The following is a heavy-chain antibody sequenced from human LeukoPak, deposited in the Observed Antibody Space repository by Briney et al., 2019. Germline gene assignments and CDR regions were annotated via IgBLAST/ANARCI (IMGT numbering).Heavy chain of an antibody. CDR3: AREGFGEFPTHISEDNCFDP. J-gene: IGHJ5*02. Sequence: PSETLSLTCTVSGGSISSSSYYWGWIRQPPGKGLEWIGSIYYSGSTYYNPSLKSRVTISVDTSKNQFSLKLNSVTAADTAFYYCAREGFGEFPTHISEDNCFDPWGQGTLVTASS. CDR1: GGSISSSSYY. CDR2: IYYSGST. D-gene: IGHD3-10*01. V-gene: IGHV4-39*01.